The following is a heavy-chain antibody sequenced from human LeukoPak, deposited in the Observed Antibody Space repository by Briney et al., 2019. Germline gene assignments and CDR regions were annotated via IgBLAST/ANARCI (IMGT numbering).Heavy chain of an antibody. J-gene: IGHJ4*02. CDR3: ARDSGLGYCSGGSCSFGY. CDR2: ISSSSSYI. D-gene: IGHD2-15*01. CDR1: GFTFSSYS. Sequence: GGSLRLSCAASGFTFSSYSMNWVRQAPGKGLEWVSSISSSSSYIYYADSVKGRFTISRDNAKNSLCLQMNSLRAEDTAVYYCARDSGLGYCSGGSCSFGYWGQGTLVTVSS. V-gene: IGHV3-21*01.